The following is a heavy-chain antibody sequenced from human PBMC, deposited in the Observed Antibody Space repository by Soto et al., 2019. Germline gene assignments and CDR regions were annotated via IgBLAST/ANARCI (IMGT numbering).Heavy chain of an antibody. CDR2: ISSSSSYI. J-gene: IGHJ6*02. Sequence: EVQLVESGGGLVKPGGSLRLSCAASGFTFSSYSMNWVRQAPGKGLEWVSSISSSSSYIYYADSVKGRFTISRYNAKKSLYLQRNSLRAEDTAVYYCARDKSRYSYGYEGYYYYYGMDVWGPGTTVTVSS. V-gene: IGHV3-21*01. CDR3: ARDKSRYSYGYEGYYYYYGMDV. CDR1: GFTFSSYS. D-gene: IGHD5-18*01.